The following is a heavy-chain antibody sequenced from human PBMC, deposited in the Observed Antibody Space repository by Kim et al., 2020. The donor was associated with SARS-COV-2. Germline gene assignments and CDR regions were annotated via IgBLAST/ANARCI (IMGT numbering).Heavy chain of an antibody. Sequence: SETLSLTCTVSGGSISSSSYYWGWIRQPPGKGLEWIGSIYYSGSTYYNPSLKSRVTISVDTSKNQFSLKLSSVTAADTAVYYCARQSGLRYFDWLWVAF. J-gene: IGHJ3*01. CDR3: ARQSGLRYFDWLWVAF. D-gene: IGHD3-9*01. V-gene: IGHV4-39*01. CDR2: IYYSGST. CDR1: GGSISSSSYY.